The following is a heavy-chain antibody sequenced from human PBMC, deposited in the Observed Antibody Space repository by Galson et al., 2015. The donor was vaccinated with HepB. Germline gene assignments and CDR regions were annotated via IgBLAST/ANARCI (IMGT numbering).Heavy chain of an antibody. CDR1: GYTFTSYG. V-gene: IGHV1-18*01. D-gene: IGHD6-13*01. Sequence: SVKVSCKASGYTFTSYGISWVRQAPGQGLEWMGWISAYNGNTNYAQKLQGRVTMTTDTSTSTAYMELRSLRSDDTAVYYCARDKGIGGSWPYDAFDIWGQGTMVTVSS. CDR3: ARDKGIGGSWPYDAFDI. CDR2: ISAYNGNT. J-gene: IGHJ3*02.